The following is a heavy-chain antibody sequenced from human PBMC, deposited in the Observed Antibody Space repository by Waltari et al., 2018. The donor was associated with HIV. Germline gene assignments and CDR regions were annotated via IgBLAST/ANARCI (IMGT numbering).Heavy chain of an antibody. V-gene: IGHV3-23*01. CDR2: ISGSGGST. J-gene: IGHJ4*02. CDR3: ARIGYCSGGSCPNFDY. D-gene: IGHD2-15*01. CDR1: GFTFSSYA. Sequence: EVQLLESGGGLVQPGGSLRLSCAASGFTFSSYAMSWVRQAPGKGLEWVSAISGSGGSTYYADSVKGRFTISRDNSKNTLYLQMNSLRAEDTAVYYCARIGYCSGGSCPNFDYWGQGTLVTVSS.